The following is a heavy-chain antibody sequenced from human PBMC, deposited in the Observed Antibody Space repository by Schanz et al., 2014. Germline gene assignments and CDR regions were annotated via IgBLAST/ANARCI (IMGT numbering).Heavy chain of an antibody. Sequence: EVQLVESGGGLIQPGGSLRLSCAASGFGFSSYSMNWVRQAPGKGLEWVAYISSSSSTIHYADSVKGRFTISRDNAKNSLYLQLNSLRADDTAVYYCARNRGSGGQNWYFDLWGRGTLVTVSS. CDR2: ISSSSSTI. CDR1: GFGFSSYS. D-gene: IGHD1-26*01. V-gene: IGHV3-48*01. CDR3: ARNRGSGGQNWYFDL. J-gene: IGHJ2*01.